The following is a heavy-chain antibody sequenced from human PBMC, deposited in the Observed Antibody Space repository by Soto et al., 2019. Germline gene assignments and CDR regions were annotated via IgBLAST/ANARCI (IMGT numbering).Heavy chain of an antibody. D-gene: IGHD6-19*01. J-gene: IGHJ4*02. V-gene: IGHV3-23*01. CDR3: AKPITKWLVLVGYFDY. CDR1: GFTFSSYA. Sequence: PWGSLRLSCAASGFTFSSYAMSWVRQAPGNGLGWVSAISGSGGSTYYADSVKGRFTISRDNSKNTLYLQMNSLRAEDTAVYYCAKPITKWLVLVGYFDYWGQGTLVTVSS. CDR2: ISGSGGST.